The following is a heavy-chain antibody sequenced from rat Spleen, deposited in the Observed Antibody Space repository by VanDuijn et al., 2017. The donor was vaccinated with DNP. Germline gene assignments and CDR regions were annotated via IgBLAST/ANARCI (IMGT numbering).Heavy chain of an antibody. Sequence: EVQLVESGGGLVQPGRSLKLSCAASGFTFSNYYMAWVRQAPTKGLEWVASISPSGGSTYYPDSVKGRFTISRDNAENTVYLQMDSLRSEDTATYYCARQGDWFAYWGQGTLVTVSS. J-gene: IGHJ3*01. V-gene: IGHV5-25*01. CDR2: ISPSGGST. CDR3: ARQGDWFAY. CDR1: GFTFSNYY.